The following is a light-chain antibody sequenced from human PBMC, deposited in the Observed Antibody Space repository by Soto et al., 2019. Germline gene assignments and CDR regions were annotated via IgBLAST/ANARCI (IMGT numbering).Light chain of an antibody. CDR3: CSYAGSSTYWV. J-gene: IGLJ3*02. CDR1: SSDVGGYNL. V-gene: IGLV2-23*02. Sequence: QSALTQPPSASGSPGQSVTISCTGTSSDVGGYNLVSWYQQHPGKAPKLMIYEVSKRPSGVSNRFSGSKSGNTASLTISGLQAEDEADYYCCSYAGSSTYWVFGGGTKVTVL. CDR2: EVS.